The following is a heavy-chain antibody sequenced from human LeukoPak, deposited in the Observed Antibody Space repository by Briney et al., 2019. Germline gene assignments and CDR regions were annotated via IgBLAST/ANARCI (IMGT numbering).Heavy chain of an antibody. V-gene: IGHV4-59*01. CDR3: AKGTYDILND. J-gene: IGHJ4*02. D-gene: IGHD3-9*01. CDR2: IYYTGST. CDR1: GGSISGYY. Sequence: SETLSLTCSVSGGSISGYYWNWIRLPPGKGLEWIGYIYYTGSTNYNPSLKSRVTISVDTSKNQFSLKLSSVTAADTAVYYCAKGTYDILNDWGQGTLVTVSS.